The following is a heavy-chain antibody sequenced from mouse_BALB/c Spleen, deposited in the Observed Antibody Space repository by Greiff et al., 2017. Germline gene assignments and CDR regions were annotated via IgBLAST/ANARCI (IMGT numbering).Heavy chain of an antibody. Sequence: VQLQQSGPGLVKPSQTVSLTCTVTGISITTGNYRWSWIRQFPGNKLEWIGYIYYSGTITYNPSLTSRTTITRDTSKNQFFLEMNSLTAEDTATYDCAREGDYDGYAMDYWGQGTSVTVSS. V-gene: IGHV3-5*02. CDR2: IYYSGTI. J-gene: IGHJ4*01. CDR1: GISITTGNYR. D-gene: IGHD2-4*01. CDR3: AREGDYDGYAMDY.